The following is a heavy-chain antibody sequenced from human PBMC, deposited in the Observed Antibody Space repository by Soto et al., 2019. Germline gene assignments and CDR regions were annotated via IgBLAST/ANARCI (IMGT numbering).Heavy chain of an antibody. CDR1: GFTFSSYA. J-gene: IGHJ4*02. CDR2: ISGSGGST. Sequence: GGSLRLSCAASGFTFSSYAMSWVRQAPGKGLEWVSAISGSGGSTYYADSVKGRFTISRDNSKNTLYLQMNSLRAEDTAVYYCAKYVGVITTYWLDYWGQGTLVTVSS. D-gene: IGHD3-22*01. CDR3: AKYVGVITTYWLDY. V-gene: IGHV3-23*01.